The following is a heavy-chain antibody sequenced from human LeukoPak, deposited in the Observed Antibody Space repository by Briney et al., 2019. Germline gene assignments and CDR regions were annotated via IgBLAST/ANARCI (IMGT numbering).Heavy chain of an antibody. Sequence: PGRSLRPSCAASGFTFDDYVMHWVRQAPGKGLEWVSGISWNSGTIGYADSVKGRFTISRDNAKTSLYLQMNSLRAEDTALYYCARDPGYSSTLDYWGQGTLVTVSS. J-gene: IGHJ4*02. CDR2: ISWNSGTI. CDR3: ARDPGYSSTLDY. V-gene: IGHV3-9*01. CDR1: GFTFDDYV. D-gene: IGHD6-13*01.